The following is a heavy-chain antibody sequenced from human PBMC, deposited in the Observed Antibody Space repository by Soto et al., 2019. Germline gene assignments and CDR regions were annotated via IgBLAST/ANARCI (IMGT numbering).Heavy chain of an antibody. V-gene: IGHV4-39*01. CDR2: IYYSGST. CDR1: GGSISSSSYY. Sequence: SETLSLTCTVSGGSISSSSYYWGWIRQPPGKGLEWIGSIYYSGSTYYNPSLKSRVTISVDTSKNQFSLKLSSVTAADTAVYYCVRLVREQQLVQNYYFDYWGQGTLVTVPQ. CDR3: VRLVREQQLVQNYYFDY. D-gene: IGHD6-13*01. J-gene: IGHJ4*02.